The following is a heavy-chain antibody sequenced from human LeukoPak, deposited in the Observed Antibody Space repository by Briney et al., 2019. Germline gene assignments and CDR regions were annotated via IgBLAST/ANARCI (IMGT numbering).Heavy chain of an antibody. CDR1: GGTFSSYA. Sequence: ASVKVSCKASGGTFSSYAISWVRQAPGQGLEWMGGIIPIFGTANYAQKFQGRVTITADESASTAYMELSGLRSEDTAVYYCARECGHWGSRLPSTYYYYGMDVWGQGTTVTVSS. D-gene: IGHD7-27*01. CDR3: ARECGHWGSRLPSTYYYYGMDV. CDR2: IIPIFGTA. J-gene: IGHJ6*02. V-gene: IGHV1-69*13.